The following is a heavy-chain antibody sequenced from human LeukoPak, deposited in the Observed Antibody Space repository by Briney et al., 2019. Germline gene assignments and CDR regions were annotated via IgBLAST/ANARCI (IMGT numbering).Heavy chain of an antibody. J-gene: IGHJ4*02. CDR2: VYASGST. CDR3: ARVGTAGTYRDNYFDF. D-gene: IGHD3-16*02. CDR1: GTSLNSGSRY. Sequence: SQTLSLTCSVSGTSLNSGSRYWSWIRQPAGKGLEWVVRVYASGSTNYNPSLKSRVTISIDTSRNHFSLKMTSVTAADTAVYYCARVGTAGTYRDNYFDFWGQGALVTVSS. V-gene: IGHV4-61*02.